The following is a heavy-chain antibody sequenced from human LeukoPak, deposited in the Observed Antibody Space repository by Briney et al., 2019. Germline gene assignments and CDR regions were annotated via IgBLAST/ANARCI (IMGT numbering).Heavy chain of an antibody. CDR2: INPSGGST. J-gene: IGHJ4*02. V-gene: IGHV1-46*01. D-gene: IGHD3-22*01. CDR3: ARDYYDSSGSLFDY. Sequence: IINPSGGSTNYAQKFQGRVTITADKSTSTAYMELSSLRSEDTAVYYCARDYYDSSGSLFDYWGQGTLVTVSS.